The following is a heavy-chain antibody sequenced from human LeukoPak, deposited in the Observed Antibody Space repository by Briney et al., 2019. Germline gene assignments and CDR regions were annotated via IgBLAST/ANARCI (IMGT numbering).Heavy chain of an antibody. V-gene: IGHV1-69*05. CDR1: GGTFSSYA. CDR2: IIPIFGTA. Sequence: SVKVSCKASGGTFSSYAISWVRQAPGQGLEWMGGIIPIFGTANYAQKFQGRVTITTDESMSTAYMELSSLRSEDTAVYYCARDVRTHEYSSSSGHWFDPWGQGTLVTVSS. J-gene: IGHJ5*02. D-gene: IGHD6-6*01. CDR3: ARDVRTHEYSSSSGHWFDP.